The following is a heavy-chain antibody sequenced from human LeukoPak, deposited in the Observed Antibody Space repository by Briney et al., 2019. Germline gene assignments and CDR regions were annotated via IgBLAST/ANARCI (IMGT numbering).Heavy chain of an antibody. CDR2: INHSGST. CDR3: ARSIGTIARRFDP. Sequence: PSETLSLTCAVYGGSFSGYYWSWIRQPPGKELEWIGEINHSGSTNYNPSLKSRVTISVDTSKNQFSLKLSSVTAADTAVYYCARSIGTIARRFDPWGQGTLVTVSS. J-gene: IGHJ5*02. V-gene: IGHV4-34*01. D-gene: IGHD6-6*01. CDR1: GGSFSGYY.